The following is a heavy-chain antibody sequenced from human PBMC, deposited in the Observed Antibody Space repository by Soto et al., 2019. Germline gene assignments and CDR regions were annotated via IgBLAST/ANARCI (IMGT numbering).Heavy chain of an antibody. CDR3: ARGARVVVAARPILLFDY. CDR2: ISAYNGNT. J-gene: IGHJ4*02. V-gene: IGHV1-18*01. CDR1: GYTFTSYG. D-gene: IGHD2-15*01. Sequence: QVQLVQSGAVVKKPGASVKVSCKASGYTFTSYGISWVRQAPGQGLEWMGWISAYNGNTNYAQKLQGRVTMTTDTSTSTAYMELSSLRSDDTAVYYCARGARVVVAARPILLFDYWGQGTLVTASS.